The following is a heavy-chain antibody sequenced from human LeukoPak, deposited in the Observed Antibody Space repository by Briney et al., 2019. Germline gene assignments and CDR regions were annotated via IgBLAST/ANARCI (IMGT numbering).Heavy chain of an antibody. Sequence: SETLSLTCAVYGGSFSGYYWSWIRQPPGKGLEWIGEINHSGSTNYNPSLKSRVAISVDTSKNQFSLKLSSVTAADTAVYYCARGNLMRYSSSSHNRWFDPWGQGTLVTVSS. CDR3: ARGNLMRYSSSSHNRWFDP. CDR1: GGSFSGYY. D-gene: IGHD6-6*01. J-gene: IGHJ5*02. V-gene: IGHV4-34*01. CDR2: INHSGST.